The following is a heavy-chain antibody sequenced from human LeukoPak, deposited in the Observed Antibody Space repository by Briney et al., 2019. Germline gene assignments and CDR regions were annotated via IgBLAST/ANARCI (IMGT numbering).Heavy chain of an antibody. V-gene: IGHV3-48*01. CDR2: ISGSGGST. J-gene: IGHJ4*02. CDR1: GFTFSGYG. D-gene: IGHD3-22*01. Sequence: GGSLRLSCAASGFTFSGYGMHWVRQAPGKGLEWVSSISGSGGSTYYADSVKGRFTISRDNAKNSLSLQMNSLRAEDTAVYYCARDFHRRLYDSSGYYLYWGQGTLVTVSS. CDR3: ARDFHRRLYDSSGYYLY.